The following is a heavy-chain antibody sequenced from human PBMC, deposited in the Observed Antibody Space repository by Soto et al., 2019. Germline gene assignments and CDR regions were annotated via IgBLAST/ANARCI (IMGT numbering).Heavy chain of an antibody. D-gene: IGHD2-15*01. CDR3: ARDSKGYCSGGSCYSDYAFDI. V-gene: IGHV4-59*01. CDR2: IYYSGST. CDR1: GGSISSYY. Sequence: QVQLQESGPGLVKPSETLSLTCTVSGGSISSYYWSWIRQPPGKGLEWIGYIYYSGSTNYNPSLTSRVTISVDTSKNQFSLKLSSVTAADTAVYYCARDSKGYCSGGSCYSDYAFDIWGQGTMVTVSS. J-gene: IGHJ3*02.